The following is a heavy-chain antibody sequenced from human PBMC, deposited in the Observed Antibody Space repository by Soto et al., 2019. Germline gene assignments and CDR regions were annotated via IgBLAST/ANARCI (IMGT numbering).Heavy chain of an antibody. J-gene: IGHJ5*02. Sequence: QLQLQESGPGLVKPSETLSLTCTVSGGSISSSSYYWGWIRQPPGKGLEWLGRIYYSGSTYYNPSLKSGVTISVDTSKNQFSLKLSSVTAADTAVYYCARTEYSGYDRAFARNKLKSWFDPWGQGTLVTVSS. D-gene: IGHD5-12*01. CDR2: IYYSGST. V-gene: IGHV4-39*01. CDR1: GGSISSSSYY. CDR3: ARTEYSGYDRAFARNKLKSWFDP.